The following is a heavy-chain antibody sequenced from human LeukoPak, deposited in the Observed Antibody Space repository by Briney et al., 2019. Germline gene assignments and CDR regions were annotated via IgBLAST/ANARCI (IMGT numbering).Heavy chain of an antibody. CDR2: IKPDGTTK. V-gene: IGHV3-7*03. J-gene: IGHJ4*02. CDR1: GFPFSSYS. D-gene: IGHD6-19*01. Sequence: PGGSLRLSCAASGFPFSSYSMTWVRQAPGKGLEWVANIKPDGTTKFYVDSVKGRFTISRDNALNSLYLQMNSLRAEDTAIYYCARDLNSSGWGTRGYFDYWGQGTLVTVSS. CDR3: ARDLNSSGWGTRGYFDY.